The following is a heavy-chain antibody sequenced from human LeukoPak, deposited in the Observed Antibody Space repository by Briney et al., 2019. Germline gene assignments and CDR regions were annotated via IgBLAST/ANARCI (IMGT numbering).Heavy chain of an antibody. D-gene: IGHD2-2*01. J-gene: IGHJ6*02. Sequence: PSETLSLTCTVSGGSISSSSYYWGWIRQPPGKGLEWIGSIYYSGSTYYNPSLKSRVTISVDTSKNQFSLKLSSVTAADTAVYYCARDRVPAVPRDYYYGMDVWGQGTTVTVSS. V-gene: IGHV4-39*07. CDR2: IYYSGST. CDR1: GGSISSSSYY. CDR3: ARDRVPAVPRDYYYGMDV.